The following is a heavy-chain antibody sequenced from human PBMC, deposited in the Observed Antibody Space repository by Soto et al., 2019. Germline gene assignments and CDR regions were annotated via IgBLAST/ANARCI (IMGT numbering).Heavy chain of an antibody. D-gene: IGHD2-15*01. J-gene: IGHJ5*02. CDR1: GFTVSSNY. Sequence: PGGSLRLSCVVSGFTVSSNYMSWVRQAPGKGLEWVSVIYSGGTTYYADSVKGRFTISRDNSKNTLYLQMNSLRAEDTAVYYCAREDPGAYCGGGSCSHSNCFDPWGQGTLVTLSS. CDR2: IYSGGTT. CDR3: AREDPGAYCGGGSCSHSNCFDP. V-gene: IGHV3-66*01.